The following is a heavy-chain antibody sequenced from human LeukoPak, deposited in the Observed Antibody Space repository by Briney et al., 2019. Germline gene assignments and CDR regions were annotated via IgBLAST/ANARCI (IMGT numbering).Heavy chain of an antibody. CDR3: ARDIASVRMDV. D-gene: IGHD2-15*01. V-gene: IGHV3-33*01. J-gene: IGHJ6*02. CDR2: IWYDGSNQ. Sequence: PGGSLRLSCAASGFTFRNHGMHWVRQAPGKGLEWVAVIWYDGSNQYYADTVKGRFTISRDNSKNTLYLQMTSLRAEDTAVYYCARDIASVRMDVWGQGTTVTVSS. CDR1: GFTFRNHG.